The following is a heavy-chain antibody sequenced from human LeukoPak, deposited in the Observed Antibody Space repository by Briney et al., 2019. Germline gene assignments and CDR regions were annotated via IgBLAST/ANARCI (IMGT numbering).Heavy chain of an antibody. D-gene: IGHD3-22*01. CDR1: GYTFTSYD. J-gene: IGHJ5*02. V-gene: IGHV1-8*01. CDR3: ARGNYYDSSGYPNWFDP. Sequence: ASVKVSCKASGYTFTSYDINWVRQATGQGLEWMGWMNAKSGNTGYAENFQGRVTMTSNTSITTAYMELGSLRSEDTAVYYCARGNYYDSSGYPNWFDPWGQGTLVTVSS. CDR2: MNAKSGNT.